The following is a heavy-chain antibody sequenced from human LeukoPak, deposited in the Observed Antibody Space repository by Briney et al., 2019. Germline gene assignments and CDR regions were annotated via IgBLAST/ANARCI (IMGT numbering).Heavy chain of an antibody. D-gene: IGHD1-26*01. CDR3: ARDPRPYSGSGLHFDI. CDR2: IGSSSSPI. Sequence: PGRSLRLSCAASGFTFSNYNINWVRQAPGKGLEWVSFIGSSSSPIYYADSVKGRFTVSRDNAKNSLYLHLNSLRDEDTAVYYCARDPRPYSGSGLHFDIWGQGTLVAISS. J-gene: IGHJ3*02. CDR1: GFTFSNYN. V-gene: IGHV3-48*02.